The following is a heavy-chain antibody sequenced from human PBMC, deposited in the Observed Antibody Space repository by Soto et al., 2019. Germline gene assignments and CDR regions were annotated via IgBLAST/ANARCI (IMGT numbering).Heavy chain of an antibody. D-gene: IGHD6-13*01. J-gene: IGHJ6*02. CDR3: ARVGSSWYLGMDV. Sequence: SETLSLTCAVSGGSISSYYWSWIRQPPGMGLEWIGYIYYTGSTNYNPSLKSRVTISVDTSKNQFSLKLSSVTAADTAVYYCARVGSSWYLGMDVWGQGTTVTVSS. CDR1: GGSISSYY. CDR2: IYYTGST. V-gene: IGHV4-59*01.